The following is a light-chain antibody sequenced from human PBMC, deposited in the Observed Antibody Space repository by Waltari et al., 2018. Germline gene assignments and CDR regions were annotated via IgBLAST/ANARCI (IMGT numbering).Light chain of an antibody. CDR2: VNSDGSH. CDR3: QTGGFGIWV. Sequence: QLMLTQSPSASASLGASVRLPCTLSSGHSSYPIAWHQQQPEKGPRYLMKVNSDGSHIKGDGIPDRFSGSSSGAERYLTISSLQSEDEADYYCQTGGFGIWVFGGGTKLTVL. CDR1: SGHSSYP. J-gene: IGLJ3*02. V-gene: IGLV4-69*01.